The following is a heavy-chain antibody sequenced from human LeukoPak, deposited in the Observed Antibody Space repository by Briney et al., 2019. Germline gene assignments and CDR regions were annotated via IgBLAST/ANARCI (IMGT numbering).Heavy chain of an antibody. CDR1: AYSFTTSW. CDR3: ARYGSGPYFGY. D-gene: IGHD2-15*01. Sequence: ESLLIPCKGSAYSFTTSWIGWVRQLPPRGLQWMVVISPADSDTTYSPSFQGQVTISADKSISTAYLQWSSLKASDTAMYYCARYGSGPYFGYWGQGTPVTVSS. CDR2: ISPADSDT. J-gene: IGHJ4*02. V-gene: IGHV5-51*06.